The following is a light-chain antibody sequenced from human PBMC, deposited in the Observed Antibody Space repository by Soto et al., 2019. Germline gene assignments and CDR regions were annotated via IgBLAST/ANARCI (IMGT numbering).Light chain of an antibody. CDR1: NSDVGGYNL. CDR3: CSYAGSSTFVV. CDR2: EDT. J-gene: IGLJ2*01. V-gene: IGLV2-23*02. Sequence: QPVLTQPASVSGSPGQSITISCTGTNSDVGGYNLVSWYQQHPGKAPKLMIFEDTKRPSGVSDRFSGSKSGNTASLTVSGLQAEDEADYYCCSYAGSSTFVVFGGGTKLTVL.